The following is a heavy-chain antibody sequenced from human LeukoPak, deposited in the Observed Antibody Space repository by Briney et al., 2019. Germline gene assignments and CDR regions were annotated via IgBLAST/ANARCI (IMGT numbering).Heavy chain of an antibody. CDR3: ARHRAYSSSSPFDY. CDR1: GGSTSSLY. Sequence: SETLSLTCSVSGGSTSSLYWSWIRQPPGKGLEWIGYIYYTGSTNYNPSLKSRVTMFVDMSKNQFSLRLSSVTAADTAVYYCARHRAYSSSSPFDYWGQGTLVTVSS. CDR2: IYYTGST. V-gene: IGHV4-59*08. D-gene: IGHD6-6*01. J-gene: IGHJ4*02.